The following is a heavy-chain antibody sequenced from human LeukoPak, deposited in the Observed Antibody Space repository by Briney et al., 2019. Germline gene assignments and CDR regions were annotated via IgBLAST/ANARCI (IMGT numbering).Heavy chain of an antibody. CDR1: GGSNSRGGYS. V-gene: IGHV4-30-2*01. D-gene: IGHD3-22*01. CDR3: ARVVDDYYDSSGYLFDY. J-gene: IGHJ4*02. CDR2: IYHRGST. Sequence: SEPLSLTCAVSGGSNSRGGYSGSWSRQPRGKGLEWIGYIYHRGSTYYNPSLKSRVTISVDRSKNQFSLKLSSVTAADTAVYYCARVVDDYYDSSGYLFDYWGQGTLVTVSS.